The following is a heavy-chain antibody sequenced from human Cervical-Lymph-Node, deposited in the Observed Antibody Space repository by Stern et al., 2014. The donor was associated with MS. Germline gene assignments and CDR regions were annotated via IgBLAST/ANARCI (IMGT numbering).Heavy chain of an antibody. Sequence: EVQLLESGGGLVKPGGSLRLSCSAAGLTFFNAWMSWVRQAPGKGLEWVGRLKTKADDGTADYAAPVKGRFTISRDDSKNTLYLQMNSLKIEDTAVYYCTRYDYGDLTDWGQGTLVTVSS. D-gene: IGHD4-17*01. V-gene: IGHV3-15*01. CDR2: LKTKADDGTA. CDR3: TRYDYGDLTD. CDR1: GLTFFNAW. J-gene: IGHJ4*02.